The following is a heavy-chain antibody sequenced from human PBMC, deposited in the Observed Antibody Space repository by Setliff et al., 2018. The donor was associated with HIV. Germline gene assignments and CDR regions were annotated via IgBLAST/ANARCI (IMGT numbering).Heavy chain of an antibody. CDR1: GGSFNGYS. V-gene: IGHV4-34*01. CDR3: ARDGEYVWFDP. J-gene: IGHJ5*02. CDR2: IYHSGST. Sequence: SETLSLTCAVYGGSFNGYSWTWIRQPPGKGLEWIGSIYHSGSTYYNPSLKSRVTILVDTSKEQFSLKLNSVTAADTAVYYCARDGEYVWFDPWGQGILVTVSS. D-gene: IGHD3-10*02.